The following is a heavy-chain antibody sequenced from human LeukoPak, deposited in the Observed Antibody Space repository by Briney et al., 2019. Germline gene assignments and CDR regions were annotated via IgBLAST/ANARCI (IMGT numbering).Heavy chain of an antibody. D-gene: IGHD5-24*01. Sequence: WGTLRLSCAASGFTFSSYWMSWVRQAPGKGLEWVGRIKSKTDGGTIDYAAPVKGRFTISRDDSKNTLYLQMSSLKTEDTAIYYCTTDRGGYIGYWGQGTLVTVSS. CDR2: IKSKTDGGTI. CDR3: TTDRGGYIGY. J-gene: IGHJ4*02. CDR1: GFTFSSYW. V-gene: IGHV3-15*01.